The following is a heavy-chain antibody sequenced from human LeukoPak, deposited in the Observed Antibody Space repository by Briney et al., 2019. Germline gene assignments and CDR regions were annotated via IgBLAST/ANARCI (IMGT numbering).Heavy chain of an antibody. V-gene: IGHV3-23*01. CDR1: GFTFSSYA. D-gene: IGHD3-9*01. CDR2: ISGSGGST. J-gene: IGHJ6*02. CDR3: ARADLRYFDWFSGPTYYYGMDV. Sequence: PGGSLRLSCAASGFTFSSYAMSWVRQAPGKGLKWVSAISGSGGSTYYADSVKGRFTISRDNSKNTLYLQMNSLRAEDTAVYYCARADLRYFDWFSGPTYYYGMDVWGQGTTVTVSS.